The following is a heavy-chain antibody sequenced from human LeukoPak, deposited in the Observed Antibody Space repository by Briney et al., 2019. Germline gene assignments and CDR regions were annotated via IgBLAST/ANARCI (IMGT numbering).Heavy chain of an antibody. CDR3: ARESRFVVPAAMSFEDY. CDR1: GFTFSNYW. J-gene: IGHJ4*02. D-gene: IGHD2-2*01. V-gene: IGHV3-7*01. CDR2: IKPDGSQK. Sequence: QPRESLRLSCAASGFTFSNYWMSWVRQAPGKGLEWVANIKPDGSQKYYVDSLKGRFTISRDNAKNSLYLQMNSLRAEDTAVYYCARESRFVVPAAMSFEDYWGQGTLVTVSS.